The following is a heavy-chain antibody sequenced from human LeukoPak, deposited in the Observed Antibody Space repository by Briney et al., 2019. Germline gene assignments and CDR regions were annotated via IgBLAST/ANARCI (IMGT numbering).Heavy chain of an antibody. Sequence: GGSLRLSCAASGFTFSSYAMSWVRQAPGKGLGWVSYISSSGSTIYYADSVKGRFTISRDNAKNSLYLQMNSLRAEDTALYYCARDPGYCTNGVCYPSTYMDVWGKGTTVTVSS. V-gene: IGHV3-48*04. CDR3: ARDPGYCTNGVCYPSTYMDV. CDR1: GFTFSSYA. CDR2: ISSSGSTI. J-gene: IGHJ6*03. D-gene: IGHD2-8*01.